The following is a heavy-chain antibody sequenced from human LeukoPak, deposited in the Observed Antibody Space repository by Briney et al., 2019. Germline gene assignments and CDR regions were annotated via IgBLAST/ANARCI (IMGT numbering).Heavy chain of an antibody. CDR1: GFTFSRYV. CDR3: AKDSWYSGTYLDY. V-gene: IGHV3-30*02. Sequence: PGGSLRLSCEASGFTFSRYVMHWVRQAPGKGLEWVAFIRYDGSNKYYADSVKGRFTISGDNSKNTLYLQMNSLRAEDTAIYYCAKDSWYSGTYLDYWGQGTLVTVSS. J-gene: IGHJ4*02. D-gene: IGHD1-26*01. CDR2: IRYDGSNK.